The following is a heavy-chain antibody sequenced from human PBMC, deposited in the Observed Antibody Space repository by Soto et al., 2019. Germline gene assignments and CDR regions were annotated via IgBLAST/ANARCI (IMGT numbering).Heavy chain of an antibody. J-gene: IGHJ6*03. V-gene: IGHV3-23*01. CDR3: AKEGYCSSTSCYRHYYYYMDV. D-gene: IGHD2-2*02. CDR2: ISGSGGST. Sequence: GGSLRLSCAASGFTFSSYAMSWVRQAPGKGLEWVSAISGSGGSTYYADSVKGRFTISRDNSKKTLYLQMNSLRAEDTAVYYCAKEGYCSSTSCYRHYYYYMDVWGKGTTVTVSS. CDR1: GFTFSSYA.